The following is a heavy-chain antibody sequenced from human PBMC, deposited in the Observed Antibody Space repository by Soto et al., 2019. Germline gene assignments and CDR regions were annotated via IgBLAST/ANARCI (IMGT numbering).Heavy chain of an antibody. Sequence: QVYLVESGGGVVQPGRSLRLSCAVSGLTFSSYGMHWVRQAPGKGLEWVAVISYDGSKKYYADSVKGRFTISRDNSKNTVYLQMNSLRPEDTAVYYCAKSSTAEYYYYGMDVWGLGTTVTVSS. CDR2: ISYDGSKK. CDR3: AKSSTAEYYYYGMDV. CDR1: GLTFSSYG. D-gene: IGHD4-4*01. V-gene: IGHV3-30*18. J-gene: IGHJ6*02.